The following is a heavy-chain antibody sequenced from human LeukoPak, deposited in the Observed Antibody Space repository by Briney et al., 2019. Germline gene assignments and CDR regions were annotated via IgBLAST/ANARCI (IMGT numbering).Heavy chain of an antibody. CDR3: ARQTYYDFWSGAPAHFDY. V-gene: IGHV3-11*04. Sequence: GGSLRLSCAASGFTFSDYYMSWIRQAPGKGLEWVSYISSSGSTIYYADSVKGRFTISRDNAKQSLYLQMNSLRAEDTAVYYCARQTYYDFWSGAPAHFDYWGQGTLVTVSS. CDR2: ISSSGSTI. J-gene: IGHJ4*02. D-gene: IGHD3-3*01. CDR1: GFTFSDYY.